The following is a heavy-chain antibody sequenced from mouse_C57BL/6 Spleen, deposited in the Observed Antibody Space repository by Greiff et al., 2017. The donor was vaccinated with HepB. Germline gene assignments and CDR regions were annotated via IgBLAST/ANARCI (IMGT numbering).Heavy chain of an antibody. CDR3: ARCSVITTERYFDV. D-gene: IGHD1-1*01. J-gene: IGHJ1*03. V-gene: IGHV1-50*01. CDR1: GYTFTSYW. CDR2: IDPSDSYT. Sequence: QVQLQQPGAELVKPGASVKLSCKASGYTFTSYWMQWVKQRPGQGLEWIGEIDPSDSYTNYNQKFKGKATLTVDTSSSTAYMQLSILTSEDSAFYYCARCSVITTERYFDVWGTGTTVTVSS.